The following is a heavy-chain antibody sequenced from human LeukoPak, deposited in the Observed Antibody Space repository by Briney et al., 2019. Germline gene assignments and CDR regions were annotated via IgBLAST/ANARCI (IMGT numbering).Heavy chain of an antibody. CDR2: ISGGGGSA. CDR1: GFTFSSYA. V-gene: IGHV3-23*01. Sequence: GGSLRLSCAASGFTFSSYAMSWVRQAPGKGLEWVSTISGGGGSAYYADYVKGRFTISRDSSKNTLYLQMNGLRAEDTAVYYCAKDRGYSGYDFDYWGQGTLVTVSS. D-gene: IGHD5-12*01. CDR3: AKDRGYSGYDFDY. J-gene: IGHJ4*02.